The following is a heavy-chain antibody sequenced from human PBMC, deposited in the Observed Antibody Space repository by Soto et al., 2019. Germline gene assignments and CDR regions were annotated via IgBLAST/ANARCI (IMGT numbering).Heavy chain of an antibody. J-gene: IGHJ5*01. D-gene: IGHD3-10*01. Sequence: GGSLRLSSAASGLPFGITDMGWVRHPPWKGLECVSTFDGSGVATRYGDSVKARYFFSRDTSNNAVFPQMCSLVAEHRPVYYFAKNSGWFNTCGHGTLVTVS. V-gene: IGHV3-23*02. CDR1: GLPFGITD. CDR2: FDGSGVAT. CDR3: AKNSGWFNT.